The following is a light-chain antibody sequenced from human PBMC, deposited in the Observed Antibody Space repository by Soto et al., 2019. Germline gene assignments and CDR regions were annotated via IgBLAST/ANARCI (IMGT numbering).Light chain of an antibody. CDR1: QSVSSY. Sequence: EIVLTQSPATPSLSRWERSTLXXRASQSVSSYLAWYQQKPGQAPGXLIYDASNRATGIPARFSGSGSGTDFTLTISSLEPEDFAVYYCQQRSNWLTFGGGTKVDIK. CDR3: QQRSNWLT. V-gene: IGKV3-11*01. CDR2: DAS. J-gene: IGKJ4*01.